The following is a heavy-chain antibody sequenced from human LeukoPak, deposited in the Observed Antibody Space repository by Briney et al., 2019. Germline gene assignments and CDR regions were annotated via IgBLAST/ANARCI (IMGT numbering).Heavy chain of an antibody. D-gene: IGHD2-2*01. CDR1: GFTFSSYG. CDR3: VRDYQFIQEV. J-gene: IGHJ6*02. V-gene: IGHV3-30*03. Sequence: GGSLRLSCAASGFTFSSYGMHWVRQAPGKGLEWVAVISYDGSNKYYADSVKGRFTISRDNAKNALYLQMDILRVEDTALYFCVRDYQFIQEVWGQGTTVTVSS. CDR2: ISYDGSNK.